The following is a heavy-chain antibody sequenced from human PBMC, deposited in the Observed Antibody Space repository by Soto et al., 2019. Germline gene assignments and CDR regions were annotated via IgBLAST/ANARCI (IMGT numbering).Heavy chain of an antibody. CDR2: ISGSGGST. CDR1: GFTFSSYA. CDR3: AKAPAVVAATRGFGWFDP. V-gene: IGHV3-23*01. J-gene: IGHJ5*02. Sequence: EVQLLESGGGLVQPGGSLRLSCAASGFTFSSYAMSWVRQAPGKGLEWVSAISGSGGSTYYADTVKGRFTISRDNSKNTLYLQMISLRAEDTAVYYCAKAPAVVAATRGFGWFDPWGQGTLVTVSS. D-gene: IGHD2-15*01.